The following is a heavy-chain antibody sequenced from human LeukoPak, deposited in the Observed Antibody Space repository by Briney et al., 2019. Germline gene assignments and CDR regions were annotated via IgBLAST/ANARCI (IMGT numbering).Heavy chain of an antibody. Sequence: PSETLSLTCAVSGGSINTYYWSWIRQPPGKGLGWIGYLYNSGTTNYNPSLKSRVSISGDTSKNQFSLKLNSVTAADTAVYYCATRGVKTTRFDYWGQGILVTVSS. CDR3: ATRGVKTTRFDY. J-gene: IGHJ4*02. D-gene: IGHD1-1*01. V-gene: IGHV4-59*01. CDR1: GGSINTYY. CDR2: LYNSGTT.